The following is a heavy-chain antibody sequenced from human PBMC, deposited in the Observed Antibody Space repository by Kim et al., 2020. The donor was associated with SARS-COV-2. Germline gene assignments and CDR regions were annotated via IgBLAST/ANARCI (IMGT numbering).Heavy chain of an antibody. CDR2: ISSSGSTT. CDR3: ARVLHSSSWYGVDY. V-gene: IGHV3-48*03. Sequence: GGSLRLSCAGSGFTFSSYEMNWVRQAPGKGLEWVSYISSSGSTTYYVDSVKGRFTISRDNAKNSLYLQVNSLRAEDAAVYYCARVLHSSSWYGVDYWGQGTLVTLSS. CDR1: GFTFSSYE. J-gene: IGHJ4*02. D-gene: IGHD6-13*01.